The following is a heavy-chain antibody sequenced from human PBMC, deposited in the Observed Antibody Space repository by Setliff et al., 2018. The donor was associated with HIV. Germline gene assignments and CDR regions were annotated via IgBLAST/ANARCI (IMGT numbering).Heavy chain of an antibody. V-gene: IGHV4-34*01. CDR2: INHSGST. J-gene: IGHJ4*02. CDR1: GGSFSGHY. D-gene: IGHD3-22*01. CDR3: ARGRRGWLVTSLDY. Sequence: SETLSLTCAVYGGSFSGHYWSWIRQPPGKGLEWIGEINHSGSTNYNPSLKSRVTISVDTSKNQFSLKLSSVTVADTAVYYCARGRRGWLVTSLDYWGLGTLGTVS.